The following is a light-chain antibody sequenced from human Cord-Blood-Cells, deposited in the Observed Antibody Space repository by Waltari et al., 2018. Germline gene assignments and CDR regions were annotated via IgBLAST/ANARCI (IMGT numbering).Light chain of an antibody. CDR2: GAS. V-gene: IGKV1-39*01. CDR3: QQSYSTPIT. Sequence: DIQLTQSPSSLSASVGDRVIITSRASQSISTHLNWYQQKPGKAPKLLSYGASSWQSGVPSRFRGSGSGTDFTLTISSLQTEDFATYYCQQSYSTPITFGQGTRLEIK. CDR1: QSISTH. J-gene: IGKJ5*01.